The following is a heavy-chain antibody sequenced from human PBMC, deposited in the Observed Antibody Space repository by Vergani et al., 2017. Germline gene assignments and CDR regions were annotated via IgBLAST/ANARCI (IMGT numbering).Heavy chain of an antibody. CDR2: IFRSGTT. J-gene: IGHJ4*02. V-gene: IGHV4-31*03. Sequence: QVQLQESGPGLVKPSQTLSLTCTVSGDSLSSSDHYWSWIRHRSDKGLEWVGHIFRSGTTYYNPSLKSRLIMSVDTSKNQFSLKLTSVTAADTAMYYCARENVVIARIFDFWGQGTLVTVSS. CDR1: GDSLSSSDHY. CDR3: ARENVVIARIFDF. D-gene: IGHD2-21*01.